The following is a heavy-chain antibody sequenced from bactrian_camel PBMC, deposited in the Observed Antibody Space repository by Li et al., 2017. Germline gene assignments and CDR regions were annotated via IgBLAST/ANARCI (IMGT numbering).Heavy chain of an antibody. Sequence: QVQLVESGGGLVQPGGSLRLSCAATGFTFSTYYIGWIRQAPGKGLEWVSEIAHDGSEQYYADSVKGRFAISRDNAKNAVYLQMNSLKSEDTALYYCATSYDGSWAHFAYWGQGTQVTVS. CDR2: IAHDGSEQ. CDR3: ATSYDGSWAHFAY. J-gene: IGHJ6*01. CDR1: GFTFSTYY. D-gene: IGHD2*01. V-gene: IGHV3S5*01.